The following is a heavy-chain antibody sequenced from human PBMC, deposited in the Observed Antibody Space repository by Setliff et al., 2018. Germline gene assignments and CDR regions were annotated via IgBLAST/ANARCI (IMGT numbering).Heavy chain of an antibody. CDR2: IYYNGIT. Sequence: SETLSLTCAVSGASISSSYWWSWIRQAPGKGLEWIGEIYYNGITNYNPSLRGRVTFSVDKSKNQFSLNVTSVTAADTAVYYCARDQGGWYAYWGQGTLVTVSS. CDR3: ARDQGGWYAY. J-gene: IGHJ4*02. CDR1: GASISSSYW. D-gene: IGHD6-19*01. V-gene: IGHV4-4*02.